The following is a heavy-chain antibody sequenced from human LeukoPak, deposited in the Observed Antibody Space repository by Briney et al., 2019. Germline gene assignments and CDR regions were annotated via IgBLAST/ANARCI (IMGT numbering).Heavy chain of an antibody. D-gene: IGHD1-26*01. J-gene: IGHJ4*02. V-gene: IGHV3-30*04. CDR3: TRDGIVGARSFDS. CDR2: ISYDGRST. Sequence: GGSLRLSCAASGFTFSSYAMSWVRQAPGKGLVWVAGISYDGRSTYYADSLKGRFTVSKDTSKNTLYLEMDSLRAEDTAVYYCTRDGIVGARSFDSWGQGILVTVSS. CDR1: GFTFSSYA.